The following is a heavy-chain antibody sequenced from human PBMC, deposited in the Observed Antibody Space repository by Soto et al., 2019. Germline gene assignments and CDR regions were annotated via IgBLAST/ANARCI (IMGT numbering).Heavy chain of an antibody. CDR2: ISSNGGST. J-gene: IGHJ5*02. CDR3: ARDDFGIVATQNGGYNWFDP. Sequence: PGGSLRLSCSASGFTFSSYAMHWVRQAPGKGLEYVSAISSNGGSTYYADSVKGRFTISRDNSKNTLYLQMNSLRAEDTAVYYCARDDFGIVATQNGGYNWFDPWGQGTLVTVSS. V-gene: IGHV3-64*04. CDR1: GFTFSSYA. D-gene: IGHD5-12*01.